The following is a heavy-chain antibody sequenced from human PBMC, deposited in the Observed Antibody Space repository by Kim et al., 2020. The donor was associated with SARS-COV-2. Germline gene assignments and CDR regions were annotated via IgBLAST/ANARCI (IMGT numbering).Heavy chain of an antibody. CDR3: ARDPHSLDY. Sequence: YYADSVKGRFTISRDNAKNSLYLQMSNLRDEDTAVDYCARDPHSLDYWGQGTLVTVSS. J-gene: IGHJ4*02. V-gene: IGHV3-48*02. D-gene: IGHD3-16*02.